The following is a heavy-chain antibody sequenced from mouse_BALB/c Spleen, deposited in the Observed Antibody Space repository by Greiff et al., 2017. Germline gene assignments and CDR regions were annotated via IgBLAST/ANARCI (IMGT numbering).Heavy chain of an antibody. Sequence: EVMLVESGGGLVQPGGSLRLSCATSGFTFTDYYMSWVRQPPGKALEWLGFIRNKANGYTTEYSASVKGRFTISRDNSQSILYLQMNTLRAEDSATYYCARDMGFDYWGQGTTLTVSS. CDR1: GFTFTDYY. CDR3: ARDMGFDY. V-gene: IGHV7-3*02. J-gene: IGHJ2*01. CDR2: IRNKANGYTT.